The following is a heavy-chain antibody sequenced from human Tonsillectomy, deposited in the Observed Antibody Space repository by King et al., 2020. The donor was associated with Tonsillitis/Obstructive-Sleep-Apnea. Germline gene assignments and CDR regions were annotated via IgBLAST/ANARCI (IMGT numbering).Heavy chain of an antibody. J-gene: IGHJ3*02. CDR2: ISSSSSYI. Sequence: VQLVESGGGLVKPGGSLRLSCAASGFTFSSYSMNWVRQAPGKGLEWVSSISSSSSYIYYADSVKGRFTISRDNAKNSRYLQMNSLRAEDTAVYYCARGAYEDSSGNAFDIWGQGTMVTVSS. CDR1: GFTFSSYS. V-gene: IGHV3-21*01. CDR3: ARGAYEDSSGNAFDI. D-gene: IGHD3-22*01.